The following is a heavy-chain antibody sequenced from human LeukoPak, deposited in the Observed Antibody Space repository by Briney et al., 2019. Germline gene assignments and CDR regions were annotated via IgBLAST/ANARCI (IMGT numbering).Heavy chain of an antibody. CDR3: ARGGVVATTIFDY. D-gene: IGHD5-12*01. J-gene: IGHJ4*02. CDR2: TRNKANRYTT. Sequence: GGSLRLSCAASGFSFTTYWMSWVRQAPGKGLEWVGRTRNKANRYTTEYAASVKGRFTISRDDSKNSVSLQMNSLKTEDTAVYYCARGGVVATTIFDYWGQGILVIVSS. CDR1: GFSFTTYW. V-gene: IGHV3-72*01.